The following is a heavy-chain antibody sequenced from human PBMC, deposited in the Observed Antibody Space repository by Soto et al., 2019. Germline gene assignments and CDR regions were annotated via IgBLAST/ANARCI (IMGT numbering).Heavy chain of an antibody. D-gene: IGHD1-1*01. CDR1: GGSINNYY. CDR2: IHYSGTT. V-gene: IGHV4-59*01. Sequence: QVHFQESGPGLVKPSETLSLTGTVSGGSINNYYCNWVRQPPGKGLEWIGSIHYSGTTHYNPSLESRVTISADRAKNQFSLKLNSVTAAHTAVYYCAGNTYGLDVWGQGTTVTVSS. CDR3: AGNTYGLDV. J-gene: IGHJ6*02.